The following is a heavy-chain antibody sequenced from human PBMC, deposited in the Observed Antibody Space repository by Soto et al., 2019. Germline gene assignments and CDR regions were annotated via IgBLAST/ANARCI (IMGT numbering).Heavy chain of an antibody. D-gene: IGHD3-16*02. CDR1: GYTLTELS. J-gene: IGHJ4*02. Sequence: QVQLVQSGAEVKKPGASVKVSCKVSGYTLTELSMHWVRQAPGKGLEWMGGFDPEDGETIYAQKFQGRVTMTEDTSTDTDYMELSSLSSEDTDVYYCATARIMITFGGVIVTRYFDYWGQGTLVTVSS. CDR3: ATARIMITFGGVIVTRYFDY. CDR2: FDPEDGET. V-gene: IGHV1-24*01.